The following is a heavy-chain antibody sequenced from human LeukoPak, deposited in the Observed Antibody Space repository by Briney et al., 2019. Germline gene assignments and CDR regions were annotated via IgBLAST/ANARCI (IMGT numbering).Heavy chain of an antibody. CDR1: AGTFSSYA. J-gene: IGHJ4*02. CDR2: IIPIFGTA. V-gene: IGHV1-69*13. CDR3: ARERRHADYDEY. Sequence: ASVTVSCKAAAGTFSSYAISWVRQPTGQGLEWMGGIIPIFGTANYAKKFQGRVTITAEESTVTAYVELSSLRSEDTAVYYCARERRHADYDEYWGQGTLVTVSS. D-gene: IGHD4-17*01.